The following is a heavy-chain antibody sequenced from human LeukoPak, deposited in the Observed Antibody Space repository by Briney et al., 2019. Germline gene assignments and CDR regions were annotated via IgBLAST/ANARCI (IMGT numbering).Heavy chain of an antibody. CDR1: GFTFSNYA. CDR2: ISDSGGST. J-gene: IGHJ4*02. D-gene: IGHD6-13*01. Sequence: PGGSLRLSCAPSGFTFSNYAMYWVRQAPGKGLEWVSSISDSGGSTRYAGSVKGRFSISRDNSKNTLCLQMSSLGVEDTAVYYCAKGGGSSSWYVNFDYWGQGTLVTVSS. V-gene: IGHV3-23*01. CDR3: AKGGGSSSWYVNFDY.